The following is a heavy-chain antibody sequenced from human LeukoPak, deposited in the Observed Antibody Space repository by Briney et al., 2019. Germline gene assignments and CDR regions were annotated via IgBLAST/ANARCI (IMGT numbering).Heavy chain of an antibody. CDR2: ISYDGSNK. CDR3: ARATGYDSRGGLTR. Sequence: QPGRSLRLSCAASGFTFRSYAMHWVRQAPGKGLEWVAVISYDGSNKYYADSVKGRFTISRDNSKKTLYLQMNSLRAEDTAVYYCARATGYDSRGGLTRWGQGTLVTVSS. CDR1: GFTFRSYA. J-gene: IGHJ4*02. D-gene: IGHD3-22*01. V-gene: IGHV3-30*04.